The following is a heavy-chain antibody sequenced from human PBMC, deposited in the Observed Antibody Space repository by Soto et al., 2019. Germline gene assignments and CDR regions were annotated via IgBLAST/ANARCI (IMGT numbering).Heavy chain of an antibody. CDR2: ISGNGADT. D-gene: IGHD6-19*01. Sequence: DVQLLESGGGLVKPGGSVRLSCAASGFTFSSSAMSWVRQAPGKGLEWVSEISGNGADTAYADSVRGRFTISRDNSKDTLFLQMNSLRADDTAVYYCGNESRGSGWVVRRYWGQGILVTVAS. CDR3: GNESRGSGWVVRRY. CDR1: GFTFSSSA. V-gene: IGHV3-23*01. J-gene: IGHJ4*02.